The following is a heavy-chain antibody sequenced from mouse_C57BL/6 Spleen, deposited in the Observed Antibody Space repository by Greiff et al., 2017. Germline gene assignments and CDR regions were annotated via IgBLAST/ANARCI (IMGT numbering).Heavy chain of an antibody. D-gene: IGHD2-3*01. Sequence: EVKVEESGGGLVQPGGSMKLSCVASGFTFSNYWMNWVRQSPEKGLEWVAQIRLKTDNYATHYAESVKGRFTISRDDAKSSVYLQMDNLRAEDTGMYYCTSLADGYYAMDYCGQGTAVAVSS. V-gene: IGHV6-3*01. J-gene: IGHJ4*01. CDR1: GFTFSNYW. CDR2: IRLKTDNYAT. CDR3: TSLADGYYAMDY.